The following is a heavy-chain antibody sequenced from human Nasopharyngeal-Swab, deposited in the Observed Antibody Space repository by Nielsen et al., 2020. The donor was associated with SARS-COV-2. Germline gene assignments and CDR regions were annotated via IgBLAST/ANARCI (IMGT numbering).Heavy chain of an antibody. D-gene: IGHD3-22*01. CDR3: AREGPYDSSGYYFDY. CDR1: GGSISSYY. Sequence: SETLSLICTVSGGSISSYYWSWIRQPPGKGLEWIGYIYYSGSTNYNPSLKSRVTISVDTSKNQFSLKLSSVTAADTAVYYCAREGPYDSSGYYFDYWGQGTLVTVSS. CDR2: IYYSGST. J-gene: IGHJ4*02. V-gene: IGHV4-59*01.